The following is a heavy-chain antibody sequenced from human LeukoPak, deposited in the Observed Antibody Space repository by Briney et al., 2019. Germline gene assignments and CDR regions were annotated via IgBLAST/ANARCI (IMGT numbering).Heavy chain of an antibody. CDR2: IYYSGST. V-gene: IGHV4-39*01. CDR3: ARHEVATISYFDY. Sequence: PSETLSLTCTVSGGSISSSSYYWGWIRQPPGKGLEWIGSIYYSGSTYYNPSLKSRVTISVDTSKNQFSLKLSSVTAADTAAYYCARHEVATISYFDYWGQGTLVTVSS. D-gene: IGHD5-24*01. J-gene: IGHJ4*02. CDR1: GGSISSSSYY.